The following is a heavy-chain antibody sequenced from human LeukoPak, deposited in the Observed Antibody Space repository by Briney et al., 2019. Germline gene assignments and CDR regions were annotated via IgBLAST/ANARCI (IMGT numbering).Heavy chain of an antibody. J-gene: IGHJ5*02. V-gene: IGHV4-38-2*01. CDR1: GYSISSGYY. D-gene: IGHD2-21*01. Sequence: SETLSLTCAVSGYSISSGYYWGWIRQPPGKGLEWIGSIYHSGSTYYNPSLKSRVTISVDTSKNQFSLKLSSVTAADTAVYYCASQAILTWFGPWGQGTLVTVSS. CDR3: ASQAILTWFGP. CDR2: IYHSGST.